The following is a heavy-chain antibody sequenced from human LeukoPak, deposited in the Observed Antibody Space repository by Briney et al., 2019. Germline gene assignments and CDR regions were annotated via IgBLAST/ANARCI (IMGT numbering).Heavy chain of an antibody. J-gene: IGHJ1*01. CDR2: INSDGRSI. D-gene: IGHD6-19*01. CDR3: ARTYSSGWYLQH. V-gene: IGHV3-74*01. CDR1: GFTFSSSW. Sequence: GGSLRLSCAASGFTFSSSWMHWVRQAPGKGLVWVSRINSDGRSISYADFVKGRLTISRDNGKNTLYLQMNSLRAEDTAVYYCARTYSSGWYLQHWGQGTLVTVSS.